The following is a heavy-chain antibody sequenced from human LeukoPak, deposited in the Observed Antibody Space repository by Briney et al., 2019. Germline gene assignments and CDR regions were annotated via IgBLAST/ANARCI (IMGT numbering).Heavy chain of an antibody. Sequence: PSETLSLTCTVSGGSISSYYWSWIRQPPGKGLEWIGYIYYSGSTNYNPSLKSRVTISVDTSKNQFSLKLNSVTAADTAVYYCARGNWNYNWFDPWGQGTLVTVSS. CDR1: GGSISSYY. CDR2: IYYSGST. J-gene: IGHJ5*02. CDR3: ARGNWNYNWFDP. V-gene: IGHV4-59*08. D-gene: IGHD1-7*01.